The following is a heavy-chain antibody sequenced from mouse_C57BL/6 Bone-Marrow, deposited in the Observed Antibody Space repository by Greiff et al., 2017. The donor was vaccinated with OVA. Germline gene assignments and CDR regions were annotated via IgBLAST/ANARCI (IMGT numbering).Heavy chain of an antibody. D-gene: IGHD1-1*01. CDR2: ISSGGSYT. V-gene: IGHV5-6*01. CDR3: ERHGDYGSFFDY. Sequence: EVHLVESGGDLVKPGGSLKLSCAASGFTFSSYGMSWVRQTPDKRLEWVATISSGGSYTYYPDSVKGRFTISRDNAKNTLYLQMSSLKSEDTAMYYCERHGDYGSFFDYWGQGTTLTVSS. J-gene: IGHJ2*01. CDR1: GFTFSSYG.